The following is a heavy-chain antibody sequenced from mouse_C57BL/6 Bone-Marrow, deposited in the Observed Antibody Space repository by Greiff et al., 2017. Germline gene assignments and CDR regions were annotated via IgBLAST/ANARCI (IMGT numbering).Heavy chain of an antibody. D-gene: IGHD2-3*01. V-gene: IGHV14-4*01. CDR1: GFNIKDDY. CDR3: TTYGYYPRFAY. Sequence: VQLQQSGAELVRPGASVKLSCTASGFNIKDDYMHWVKQRPEQGLEWIGWIDPENGDTEYASKFQGKATITADTSSNTAYLQLSSLTSEDTAVYYCTTYGYYPRFAYWGQGTLVTVSA. CDR2: IDPENGDT. J-gene: IGHJ3*01.